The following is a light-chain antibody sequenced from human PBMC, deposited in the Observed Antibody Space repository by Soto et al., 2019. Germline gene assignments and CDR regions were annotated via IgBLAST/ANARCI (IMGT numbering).Light chain of an antibody. J-gene: IGKJ3*01. Sequence: ENVLMQSPGTLSLSPGERATLSCRASQSVSSNYLAWYQQRPGQAPRLLIYRASSRATGIPDRFSGSGSGTDFTLTISRLEPEDFAVYYCQQYGSSPLFTFGPGTKVDIK. CDR3: QQYGSSPLFT. CDR2: RAS. V-gene: IGKV3-20*01. CDR1: QSVSSNY.